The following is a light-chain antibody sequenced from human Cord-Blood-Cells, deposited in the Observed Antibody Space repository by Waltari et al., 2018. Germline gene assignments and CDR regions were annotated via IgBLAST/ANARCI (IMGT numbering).Light chain of an antibody. V-gene: IGKV1-39*01. CDR2: AAS. CDR3: QQSYSTPWT. Sequence: DIQMTQSPSSLSASVGARVTITCRASQSISSYLNWYQQKPGKAPQLLIYAASSLQSGVPSRFSGSGSGTDFTRTSSSLHREDFATYDCQQSYSTPWTFGQGTKVEIK. CDR1: QSISSY. J-gene: IGKJ1*01.